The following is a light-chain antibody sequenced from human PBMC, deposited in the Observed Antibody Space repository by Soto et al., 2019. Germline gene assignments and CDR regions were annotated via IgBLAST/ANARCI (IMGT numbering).Light chain of an antibody. V-gene: IGLV2-8*01. Sequence: QSVLTQPPSASGSPGQSVTISCTGTSSDIGAYNYVSWYQQYPGKAPKLMIFEVSKRPSGVPDRFSGSKSGNTASLTVSGLQAEDEADYYCCSYAGSNNSIFGTGTKVTVL. CDR3: CSYAGSNNSI. CDR1: SSDIGAYNY. J-gene: IGLJ1*01. CDR2: EVS.